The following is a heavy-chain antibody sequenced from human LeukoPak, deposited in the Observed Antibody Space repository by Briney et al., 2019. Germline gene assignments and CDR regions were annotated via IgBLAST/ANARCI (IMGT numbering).Heavy chain of an antibody. CDR2: IKQDGSEK. J-gene: IGHJ4*02. V-gene: IGHV3-7*01. Sequence: GGSLRLSCAASGFTFSSYWISWVRQAPGKGLEWVANIKQDGSEKYYVDSVKGRFTISRDNAKNSLYLQMNSLRAEDTAVYYCARLRITMVRGVIAPEFFDYWGQGTLVTVST. D-gene: IGHD3-10*01. CDR1: GFTFSSYW. CDR3: ARLRITMVRGVIAPEFFDY.